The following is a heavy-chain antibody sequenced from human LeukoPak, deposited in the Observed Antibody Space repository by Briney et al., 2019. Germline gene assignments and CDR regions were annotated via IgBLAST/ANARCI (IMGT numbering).Heavy chain of an antibody. CDR1: GGSFSGYY. V-gene: IGHV4-34*01. Sequence: SETLSLTCAVYGGSFSGYYWSWIRQPPGKGLEWIGEIDHSGSTNYNPSLKSRVTISVDTSKNQFSLKLSSATAADTAVYYCARGSDYDSSGYYYEYFDYWGQGTLVTVSS. CDR2: IDHSGST. CDR3: ARGSDYDSSGYYYEYFDY. D-gene: IGHD3-22*01. J-gene: IGHJ4*02.